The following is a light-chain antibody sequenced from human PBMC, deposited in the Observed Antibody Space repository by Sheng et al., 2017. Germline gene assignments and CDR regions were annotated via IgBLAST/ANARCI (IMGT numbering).Light chain of an antibody. V-gene: IGKV3-15*01. CDR2: DTS. Sequence: ETVMTQSPATLSLSPGARATLSCRASQSVGSKLAWYQQKPGQAPRLLIYDTSSRATDVPARFSGSGSGTDFSLTISSLQSDDSAVYYCQQYNNWPPLTFGGGTKVEIK. J-gene: IGKJ4*01. CDR3: QQYNNWPPLT. CDR1: QSVGSK.